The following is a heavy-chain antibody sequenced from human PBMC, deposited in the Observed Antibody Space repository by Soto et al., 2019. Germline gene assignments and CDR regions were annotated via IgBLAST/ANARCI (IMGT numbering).Heavy chain of an antibody. CDR2: ISWNSGSI. J-gene: IGHJ3*02. D-gene: IGHD4-17*01. CDR1: GFTFDDYA. V-gene: IGHV3-9*01. CDR3: AKDRYGDYGRNAFAI. Sequence: EVQLVESGGGLVQPGRSLRLSCAASGFTFDDYAMHWVRQAPGKGLEWVSGISWNSGSIGYADSVKGRFTISRDNAKNSLYLQMNSLRAEDTALYYCAKDRYGDYGRNAFAIWGQGTMVTVSS.